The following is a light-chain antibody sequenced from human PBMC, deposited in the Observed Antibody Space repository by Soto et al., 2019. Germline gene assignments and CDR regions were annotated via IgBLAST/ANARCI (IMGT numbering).Light chain of an antibody. V-gene: IGKV3-20*01. CDR2: GAS. CDR1: QSVNSR. Sequence: EIVLTQSPGTLSLSPGERATLSCRASQSVNSRLAWYQHKPGQAPRLLISGASSGATGIPDRFSGSGSATDFTLTISRLEPEDFALYYCQHYGRSPITFGQGTRLEIK. J-gene: IGKJ5*01. CDR3: QHYGRSPIT.